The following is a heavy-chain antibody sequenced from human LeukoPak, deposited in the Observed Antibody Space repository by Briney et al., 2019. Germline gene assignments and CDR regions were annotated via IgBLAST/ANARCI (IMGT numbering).Heavy chain of an antibody. CDR1: GFTFSNAW. Sequence: VGSLRLSCAASGFTFSNAWMSWVRQAPGKGLEWVSYISSSGSTIYYADSVKGRFTISRDNAKNSLYLQMNGLRAEDTAVYYCARDGGYSGYFIDYWGQGTLVTVSS. CDR2: ISSSGSTI. D-gene: IGHD5-12*01. CDR3: ARDGGYSGYFIDY. J-gene: IGHJ4*02. V-gene: IGHV3-11*04.